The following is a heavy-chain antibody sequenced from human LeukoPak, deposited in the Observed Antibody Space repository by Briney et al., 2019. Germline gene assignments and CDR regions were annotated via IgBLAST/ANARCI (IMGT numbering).Heavy chain of an antibody. Sequence: SETLSLTCAVYGGSFSGYYWSWIRQPPGKGLEWIGEINHSGSTNYNPSLKSRVTVSVDTSRNQFSLKLSSVTAADTAVYYCARGRNWNTGGWFVPWGQGTLVTVSS. V-gene: IGHV4-34*01. CDR3: ARGRNWNTGGWFVP. D-gene: IGHD1/OR15-1a*01. CDR1: GGSFSGYY. J-gene: IGHJ5*02. CDR2: INHSGST.